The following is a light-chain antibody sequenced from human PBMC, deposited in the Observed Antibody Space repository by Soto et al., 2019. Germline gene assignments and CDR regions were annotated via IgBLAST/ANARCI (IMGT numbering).Light chain of an antibody. Sequence: DIQMTQSPSTLSSSLGDRVTITCRASRSIERWLAWYQQKPEKAPRLLIYDASTLETGVPSRFSGGGSGTEFTLTISSLQPDDNATYYCQHCDTYCAFGQGTKVEVE. CDR3: QHCDTYCA. V-gene: IGKV1-5*01. J-gene: IGKJ1*01. CDR2: DAS. CDR1: RSIERW.